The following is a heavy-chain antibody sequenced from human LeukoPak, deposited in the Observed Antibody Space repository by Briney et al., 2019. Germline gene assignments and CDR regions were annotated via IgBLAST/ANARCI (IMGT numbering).Heavy chain of an antibody. CDR3: ARTYYYDSAVYYGMDV. CDR1: GGSISSGGYY. J-gene: IGHJ6*02. CDR2: IYYSGST. V-gene: IGHV4-31*03. Sequence: PSQTLSLTCTVSGGSISSGGYYWSWIRQHPGKGLEWIGYIYYSGSTYYSPSLKSRVTISVDTSKNQFSLKLSSVTAADTAVYYCARTYYYDSAVYYGMDVWGQGTTVTVSS. D-gene: IGHD3-22*01.